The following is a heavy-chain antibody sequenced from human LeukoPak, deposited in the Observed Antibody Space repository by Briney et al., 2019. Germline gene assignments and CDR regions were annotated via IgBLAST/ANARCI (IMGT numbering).Heavy chain of an antibody. CDR2: IYYSGST. J-gene: IGHJ4*02. V-gene: IGHV4-39*01. CDR3: ARLRGSYYVFFDY. D-gene: IGHD1-26*01. Sequence: KPSETLSLTCTVSGGSISSSIYYWGWIRQPPGKGLEWIGSIYYSGSTYYNPSLKSRVTISVDTSKNQFSLKLSSVTAADTAVYYCARLRGSYYVFFDYWGQGTLVTVSS. CDR1: GGSISSSIYY.